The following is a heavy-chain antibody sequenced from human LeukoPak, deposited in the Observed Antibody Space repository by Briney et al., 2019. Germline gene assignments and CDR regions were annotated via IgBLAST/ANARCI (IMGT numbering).Heavy chain of an antibody. CDR3: AKPFRGSYSSYNWFDP. CDR1: GFTFSSYG. J-gene: IGHJ5*02. CDR2: IRYDGSNK. D-gene: IGHD1-26*01. Sequence: AGGSLRLSCAASGFTFSSYGMHWVRQAPGKGLEWVAFIRYDGSNKYYADSVKGRFTISRDNSKNTLYLQMNSLRAEDTAVYYCAKPFRGSYSSYNWFDPWGQGTLVTVSS. V-gene: IGHV3-30*02.